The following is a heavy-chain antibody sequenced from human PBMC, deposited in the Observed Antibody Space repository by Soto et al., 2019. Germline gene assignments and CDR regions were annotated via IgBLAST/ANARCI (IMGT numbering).Heavy chain of an antibody. D-gene: IGHD2-2*01. J-gene: IGHJ3*02. CDR1: GGSISNSNYY. V-gene: IGHV4-39*01. CDR3: ARNPYSAPYIVVVASSIVLDAFDI. Sequence: QLQLQESGSGLVKPSETLSLTCTVSGGSISNSNYYWGWIRQPPGTGLEWIGSMYYSGTTFFNPSLKSRVTISVDTSKNQWSLKLSSVTASDTAVYYCARNPYSAPYIVVVASSIVLDAFDIWGQGAMVTVSS. CDR2: MYYSGTT.